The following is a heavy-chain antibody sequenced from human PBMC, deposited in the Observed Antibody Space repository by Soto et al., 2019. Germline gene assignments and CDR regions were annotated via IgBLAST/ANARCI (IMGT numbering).Heavy chain of an antibody. CDR2: IYYSGST. V-gene: IGHV4-30-4*01. J-gene: IGHJ2*01. Sequence: SETMSLNCSVSGGSVSSGDYYWSWIRQSPGKGLEWIGYIYYSGSTYNNPSLKSRVIISVDTSKNQFSLKLTSVTAADTAVYFCAREPYYYDSSGYYRNWYFDLWGRGTLVTVSS. CDR3: AREPYYYDSSGYYRNWYFDL. D-gene: IGHD3-22*01. CDR1: GGSVSSGDYY.